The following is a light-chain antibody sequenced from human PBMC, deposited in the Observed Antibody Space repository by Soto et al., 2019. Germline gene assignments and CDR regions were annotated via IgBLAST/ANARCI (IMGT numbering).Light chain of an antibody. CDR2: GAS. CDR1: QSVRGN. Sequence: EIIATQSPATLSVSPGERATLSFSASQSVRGNLAWYQQKPGQSPRLLIYGASTRATGIPARFSGSGSGTEFTLTISSLPSEDFAVYYCQQYNNWPRTFGQGTKVDIK. CDR3: QQYNNWPRT. J-gene: IGKJ1*01. V-gene: IGKV3-15*01.